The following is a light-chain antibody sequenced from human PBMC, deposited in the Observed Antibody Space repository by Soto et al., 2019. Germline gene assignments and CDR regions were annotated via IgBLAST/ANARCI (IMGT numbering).Light chain of an antibody. CDR2: AAS. CDR3: QHYNSYSEA. CDR1: QSISSY. J-gene: IGKJ1*01. Sequence: DIQMTQSPSSLSASVGDRVTITCRASQSISSYLNWYQQKPGKAPKLLIYAASSLQSGVTSRFSGIGSRTDFNLTISSLQPDAIATYFCQHYNSYSEAFGQGTKVDIK. V-gene: IGKV1-39*01.